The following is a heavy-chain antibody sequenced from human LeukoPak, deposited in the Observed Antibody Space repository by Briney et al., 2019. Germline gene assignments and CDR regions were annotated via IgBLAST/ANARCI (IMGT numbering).Heavy chain of an antibody. CDR2: IKQDGSEK. V-gene: IGHV3-7*01. CDR3: ARELSSGSSWPRGYGMDV. D-gene: IGHD6-13*01. Sequence: GGSLRLSCAASGFTFSSYWMSWVRQAPGKGLEWVANIKQDGSEKHYVDSVKGRFTISRDNARKSVYLQVNSLRAEDTAVYYCARELSSGSSWPRGYGMDVWGQGTTVTVSS. CDR1: GFTFSSYW. J-gene: IGHJ6*02.